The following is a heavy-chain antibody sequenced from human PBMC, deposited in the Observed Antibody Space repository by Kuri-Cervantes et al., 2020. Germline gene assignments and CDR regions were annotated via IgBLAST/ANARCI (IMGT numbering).Heavy chain of an antibody. J-gene: IGHJ4*02. D-gene: IGHD3-10*01. CDR3: TRGPRNYGFDY. CDR1: EYTFATYD. Sequence: ASVKVSCKASEYTFATYDINWVRQATGQGLEWMGWMNPNNGNTGYAQKFQGRVTMTRSTSISTAYMEPSSLTSEDTAVYYCTRGPRNYGFDYWGQGTLVTVSS. V-gene: IGHV1-8*02. CDR2: MNPNNGNT.